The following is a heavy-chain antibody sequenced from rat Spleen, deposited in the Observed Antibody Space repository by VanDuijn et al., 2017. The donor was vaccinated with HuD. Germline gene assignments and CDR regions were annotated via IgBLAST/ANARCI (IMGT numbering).Heavy chain of an antibody. CDR1: GFTFSDYN. CDR2: ISYDGSST. CDR3: ARQWDN. J-gene: IGHJ2*01. Sequence: EVQLVESGGGLVQPGRSLKLSCAASGFTFSDYNMAWVRQAPKKGLEWVATISYDGSSTYYRDSVKGRFTISRDNAKSTLYLQMDSLRSEDTATYYCARQWDNWGQGVMVTVSS. V-gene: IGHV5-7*01.